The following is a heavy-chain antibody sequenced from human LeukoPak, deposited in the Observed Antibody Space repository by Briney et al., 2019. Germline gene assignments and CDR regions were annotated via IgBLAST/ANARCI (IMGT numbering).Heavy chain of an antibody. J-gene: IGHJ4*02. D-gene: IGHD5-12*01. Sequence: ASVKVSCKASGYTSTDYYIHWVRQAPGQGLERMAFVNPDSGDSYSAPKFQGRVTMTRDTSISTASMELKWLTSDDTAVYYCATGVATAFTYWGQGTLLTVSS. CDR2: VNPDSGDS. V-gene: IGHV1-2*02. CDR1: GYTSTDYY. CDR3: ATGVATAFTY.